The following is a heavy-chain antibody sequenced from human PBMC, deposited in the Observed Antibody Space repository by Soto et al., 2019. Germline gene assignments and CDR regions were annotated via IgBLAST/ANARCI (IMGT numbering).Heavy chain of an antibody. D-gene: IGHD4-17*01. CDR1: GFTFSDYY. J-gene: IGHJ5*02. V-gene: IGHV3-11*03. CDR2: ISSSSSYT. Sequence: GGSLRLSCAASGFTFSDYYMSWIRQAPGKGLEWVSYISSSSSYTNYADSVKGRFTISRDNAKNSLYLQMNSLRSEDTAVYYCATSTVVTPGWFDPWGQGTLVTVSS. CDR3: ATSTVVTPGWFDP.